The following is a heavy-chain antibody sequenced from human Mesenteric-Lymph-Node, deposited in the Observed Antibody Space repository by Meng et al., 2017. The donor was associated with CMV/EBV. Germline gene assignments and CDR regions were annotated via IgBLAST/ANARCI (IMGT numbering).Heavy chain of an antibody. CDR3: ARVGSRYSSYWFDP. Sequence: SETLSLTCTVSGGSISSSSYYWGWIRQPPGKGLEWIGEVNHSGSTNYNPSLKSRVTISVDTSKNQFSLKLSSVTAADTAVYYCARVGSRYSSYWFDPWGQGTLVTVSS. V-gene: IGHV4-39*07. D-gene: IGHD5-18*01. CDR2: VNHSGST. J-gene: IGHJ5*02. CDR1: GGSISSSSYY.